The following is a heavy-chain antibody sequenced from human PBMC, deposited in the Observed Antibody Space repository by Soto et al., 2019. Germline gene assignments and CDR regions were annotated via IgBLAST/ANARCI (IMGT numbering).Heavy chain of an antibody. V-gene: IGHV4-59*08. CDR3: ARLQRGDATSVH. CDR2: IYYSGST. CDR1: GGSISTYY. J-gene: IGHJ4*02. Sequence: SETLSLTCIVSGGSISTYYWNWIRQPPGKGPEWIGYIYYSGSTNHNPPLKSRVTMSVDTSMNQFSLSLSSVAAADTAIYYCARLQRGDATSVHWGQGILVTVSS. D-gene: IGHD2-21*02.